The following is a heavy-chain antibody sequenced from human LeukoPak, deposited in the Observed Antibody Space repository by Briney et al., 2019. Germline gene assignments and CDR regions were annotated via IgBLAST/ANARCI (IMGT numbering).Heavy chain of an antibody. CDR1: GGSISSSSYY. J-gene: IGHJ4*02. D-gene: IGHD3-3*01. V-gene: IGHV4-39*07. CDR2: IYYSGST. CDR3: ARGLADYDFRSGYYEYGQFDY. Sequence: MTSETLSLTCTVSGGSISSSSYYWGWIRQPPGKGLEWIGSIYYSGSTYYNPSLKSRVTISVDTSKNQFSLKLSSVTAADTAVYYCARGLADYDFRSGYYEYGQFDYWGQGTLVTVSS.